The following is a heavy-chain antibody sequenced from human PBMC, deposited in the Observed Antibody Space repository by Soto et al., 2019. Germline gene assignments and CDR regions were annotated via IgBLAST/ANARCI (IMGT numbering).Heavy chain of an antibody. J-gene: IGHJ4*02. D-gene: IGHD5-18*01. Sequence: QVQLQESGPGLVKPSETLSLTCTVSGGSISSYYWSWIRQPPGKGLEWIGYIYYSGSTNYNPSLRGRCTISEDTAKDHLSLKPGPGTAADTAVYYCAGGGGGYSSQVDYWGQGTLVTVSS. CDR1: GGSISSYY. CDR2: IYYSGST. CDR3: AGGGGGYSSQVDY. V-gene: IGHV4-59*08.